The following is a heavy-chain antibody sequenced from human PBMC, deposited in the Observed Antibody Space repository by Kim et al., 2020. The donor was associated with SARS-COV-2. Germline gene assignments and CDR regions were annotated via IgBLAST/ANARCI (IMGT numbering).Heavy chain of an antibody. CDR3: ARDRGAGSYLFDY. Sequence: YAQNFRGRVSITADESTSTAYMELSSLRSEDTAVYYCARDRGAGSYLFDYWGQGTLVTVSS. D-gene: IGHD1-26*01. V-gene: IGHV1-69*01. J-gene: IGHJ4*02.